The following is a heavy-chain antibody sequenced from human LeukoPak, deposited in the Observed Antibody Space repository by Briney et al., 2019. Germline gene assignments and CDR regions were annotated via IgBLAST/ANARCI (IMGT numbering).Heavy chain of an antibody. J-gene: IGHJ5*02. V-gene: IGHV1-8*01. Sequence: ASVKVSCKASGYTFTSYDINWVRQATGQGLEWMGWMNPNSGNTGYAQKFQGRVTMPRNTSISTAYMELSSLRSEDTAVYYCARGLATRRYTLVWTIQIWFDPWGQGTLVTVSS. CDR2: MNPNSGNT. D-gene: IGHD3/OR15-3a*01. CDR1: GYTFTSYD. CDR3: ARGLATRRYTLVWTIQIWFDP.